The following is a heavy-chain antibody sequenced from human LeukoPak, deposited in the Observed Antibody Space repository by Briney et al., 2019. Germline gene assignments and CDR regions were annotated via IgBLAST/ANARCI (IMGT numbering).Heavy chain of an antibody. CDR2: IYYSGSP. Sequence: PSETLSLTCTVSGGSISSSSYYWGWIRQPPGKGLEWIGSIYYSGSPFYNPSLKSLVTISVDTSKNQFSLKLRSVTAADTAVYYCARHGGPAPVYYFDYWGQGTLVTVSS. CDR1: GGSISSSSYY. V-gene: IGHV4-39*01. CDR3: ARHGGPAPVYYFDY. D-gene: IGHD6-13*01. J-gene: IGHJ4*02.